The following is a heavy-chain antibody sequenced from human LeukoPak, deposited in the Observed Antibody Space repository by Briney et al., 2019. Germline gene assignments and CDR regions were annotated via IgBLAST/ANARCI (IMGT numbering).Heavy chain of an antibody. CDR1: GFSFSETW. V-gene: IGHV3-7*01. CDR2: IRPDGSSG. Sequence: GGSLRLSCAASGFSFSETWMSWVRQAPGKGLEWVANIRPDGSSGAYVDSVKGRFAISRDNAKSSLSLQMNTLRVEDTAVYYCWHPLIQGAVSWGQGTLVTVSS. CDR3: WHPLIQGAVS. J-gene: IGHJ5*02. D-gene: IGHD3-10*01.